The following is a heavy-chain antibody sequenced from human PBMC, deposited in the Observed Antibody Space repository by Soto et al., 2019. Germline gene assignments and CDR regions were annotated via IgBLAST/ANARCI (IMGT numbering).Heavy chain of an antibody. J-gene: IGHJ4*02. V-gene: IGHV1-69*01. D-gene: IGHD3-22*01. Sequence: VQLVQSGAEVRKPGSSVKVSCKASGGTFSRHAISWVRQAPGQGLEWMGGIIPIFGTANHAQKIQGRVTIIADESTSTVYMEASSLRSEDTAIYYCARGWRYDSNYYYYAYCGQGTLVIVSS. CDR1: GGTFSRHA. CDR3: ARGWRYDSNYYYYAY. CDR2: IIPIFGTA.